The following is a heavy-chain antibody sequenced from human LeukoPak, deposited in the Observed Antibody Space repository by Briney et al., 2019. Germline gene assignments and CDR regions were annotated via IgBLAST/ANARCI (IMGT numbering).Heavy chain of an antibody. CDR3: ARDYGGNRYDY. D-gene: IGHD4-23*01. Sequence: GSLRLSCAASGFTFSSYSMNWVRQAPGKGLEWVSYISSSGTFIYYADSVKGRFTISRDNAKNSLFLQMNSLRAEDTAVYYWARDYGGNRYDYWGQGTLVTVSS. CDR2: ISSSGTFI. CDR1: GFTFSSYS. J-gene: IGHJ4*02. V-gene: IGHV3-21*05.